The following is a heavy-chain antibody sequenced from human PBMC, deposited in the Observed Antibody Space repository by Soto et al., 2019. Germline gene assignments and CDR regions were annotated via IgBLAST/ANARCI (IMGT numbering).Heavy chain of an antibody. CDR3: ARAPVLRFLEWPDYYYYYMDV. D-gene: IGHD3-3*01. CDR1: GYTFSNYC. V-gene: IGHV1-18*01. Sequence: GAPVKVSSKGFGYTFSNYCISWGRQAPWQRVEWMGWISAYNGNTNYAQKLQGRVTMTTDTSTSTAYMELRSLRSDDTAVYYCARAPVLRFLEWPDYYYYYMDVWGKGTTVTVSS. J-gene: IGHJ6*03. CDR2: ISAYNGNT.